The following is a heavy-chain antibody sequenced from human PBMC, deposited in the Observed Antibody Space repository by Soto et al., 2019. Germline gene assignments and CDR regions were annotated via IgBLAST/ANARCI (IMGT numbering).Heavy chain of an antibody. CDR2: IYYSGST. CDR3: ARTIYYGPYYFDY. J-gene: IGHJ4*02. Sequence: SETLSLTCTVSGGSISSGDYYWSWIRRPPGKGLEWIGYIYYSGSTYYNPSLKSRVTISVDTSKNQFSLKLSSVTAADTAVYYCARTIYYGPYYFDYWGQGTLVTVSS. CDR1: GGSISSGDYY. D-gene: IGHD3-10*01. V-gene: IGHV4-30-4*01.